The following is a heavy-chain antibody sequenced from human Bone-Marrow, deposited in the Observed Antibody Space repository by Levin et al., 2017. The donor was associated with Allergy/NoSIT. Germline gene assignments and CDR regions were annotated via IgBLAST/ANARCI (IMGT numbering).Heavy chain of an antibody. CDR3: GTGGGGGSGHWFSY. D-gene: IGHD3-16*01. CDR1: AFIFNTYA. V-gene: IGHV3-48*02. Sequence: GGSLRLSCSVSAFIFNTYAMNWVRQAPGKGLEWLSYIGNSGGPTYYADSVKGRFTVSRDNAKTSFYLQMNSLRDEDTAVYYCGTGGGGGSGHWFSYWGQGTLVTVSS. CDR2: IGNSGGPT. J-gene: IGHJ4*02.